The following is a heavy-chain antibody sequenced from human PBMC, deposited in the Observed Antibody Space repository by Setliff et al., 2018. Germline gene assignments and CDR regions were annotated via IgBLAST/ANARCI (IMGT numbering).Heavy chain of an antibody. D-gene: IGHD3-22*01. Sequence: GGSLRLSCAASGFTFSSFWMAWVRQSPRKGLVWVSRINSDGSTTTYADSVKGRFTISRDNGKNTVYLQMNSLRSEDTAMYYCVRGSAYSSGSFDCWGQGTLVTVSS. V-gene: IGHV3-74*01. J-gene: IGHJ4*02. CDR2: INSDGSTT. CDR1: GFTFSSFW. CDR3: VRGSAYSSGSFDC.